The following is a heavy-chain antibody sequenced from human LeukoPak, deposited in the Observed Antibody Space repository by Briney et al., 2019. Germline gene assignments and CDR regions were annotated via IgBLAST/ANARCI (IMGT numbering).Heavy chain of an antibody. CDR1: GFTFSSYA. V-gene: IGHV3-23*01. Sequence: GGSLRLSCAASGFTFSSYAMSWVRQAPGKGLEWVSAISGSGGSTYYADSVKGRFTISRDNSKNTLYLQMNNLRAEDTAVYYCAKGSTPPDYDFWSGPNDAFDIWGQGTMVTVSS. D-gene: IGHD3-3*01. J-gene: IGHJ3*02. CDR3: AKGSTPPDYDFWSGPNDAFDI. CDR2: ISGSGGST.